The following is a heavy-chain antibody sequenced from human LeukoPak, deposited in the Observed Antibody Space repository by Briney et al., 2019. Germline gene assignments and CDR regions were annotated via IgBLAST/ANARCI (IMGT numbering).Heavy chain of an antibody. CDR1: GFTFSSYA. CDR3: ARVTYCSSTSCDYDAFDI. D-gene: IGHD2-2*01. Sequence: GGSLRLSCAASGFTFSSYAMHWVRQAPGKGLEWVAVISYDGSNKYYADSVKGRFTISRDNSKNTLYLQMNSLRAEETAVYYCARVTYCSSTSCDYDAFDIWGQGTMVTVSS. V-gene: IGHV3-30*01. J-gene: IGHJ3*02. CDR2: ISYDGSNK.